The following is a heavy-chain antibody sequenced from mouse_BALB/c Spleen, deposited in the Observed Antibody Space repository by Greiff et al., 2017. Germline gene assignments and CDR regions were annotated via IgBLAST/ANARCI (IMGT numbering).Heavy chain of an antibody. CDR2: ISTYYGDA. CDR3: ARGDYWFAY. J-gene: IGHJ3*01. D-gene: IGHD2-4*01. Sequence: QVQLQQSGAELVRPGVSVKISCKGSGYTFTDYAMHWVKQSHAKSLEWIGVISTYYGDASYNQKFKGKATMTVDKSSSTAYMELARLTSEDSAIYYCARGDYWFAYWGQGTLVTVSA. CDR1: GYTFTDYA. V-gene: IGHV1S137*01.